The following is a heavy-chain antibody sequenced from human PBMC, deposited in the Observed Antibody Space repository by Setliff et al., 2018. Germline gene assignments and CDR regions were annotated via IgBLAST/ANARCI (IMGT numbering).Heavy chain of an antibody. CDR3: ARGRPTANPYYYYYMDV. CDR2: INAGNGDT. D-gene: IGHD4-4*01. J-gene: IGHJ6*03. V-gene: IGHV1-3*03. CDR1: GFTFTNYA. Sequence: ASVKVSCKASGFTFTNYAIHWVRQAPGQRLEWMGWINAGNGDTKYSQDFQGRVTITRDTSASTAYMDLSSLRSDDMAVYYCARGRPTANPYYYYYMDVWGKGTTVTVSS.